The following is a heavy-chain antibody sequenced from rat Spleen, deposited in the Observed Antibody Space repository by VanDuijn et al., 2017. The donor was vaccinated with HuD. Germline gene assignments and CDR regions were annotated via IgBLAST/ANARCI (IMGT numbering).Heavy chain of an antibody. Sequence: EVQVVESGGGIVQPGRSMKLSCAASGLTFSNYDMVWVRQAPTKGLKWVASISYDGSTPYYRDSVKGRFTISRDNAKSTLYLQMDSLRSEDTATYYCTRGYYFDYWGQGVMVTVSS. CDR3: TRGYYFDY. CDR2: ISYDGSTP. J-gene: IGHJ2*01. V-gene: IGHV5-7*01. CDR1: GLTFSNYD.